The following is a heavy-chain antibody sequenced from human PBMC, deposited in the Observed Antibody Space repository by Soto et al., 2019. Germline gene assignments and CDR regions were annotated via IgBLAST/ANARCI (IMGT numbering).Heavy chain of an antibody. CDR1: GFTFSSYA. CDR2: ISYDGSNK. V-gene: IGHV3-30-3*01. J-gene: IGHJ6*02. D-gene: IGHD2-2*01. Sequence: RLSCAASGFTFSSYAMHWVRQAPGKGLEWVAVISYDGSNKYYADSVKGRFTISRDNSKNTLYLQMNSLRAEDTAVYYRARDICSSTSCYVYYGMDVWGQGTTVTVSS. CDR3: ARDICSSTSCYVYYGMDV.